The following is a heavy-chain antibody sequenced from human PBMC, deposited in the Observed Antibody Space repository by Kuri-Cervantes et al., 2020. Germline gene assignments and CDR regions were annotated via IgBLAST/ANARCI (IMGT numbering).Heavy chain of an antibody. Sequence: SAVKVSCMASVCTLSSYAISWVRQAPGQGLEWMGGIIPIFGTANYPQKFQGRATSTATEYTSTAYMVPSSLRSEDTAVYYCARGWNYTATYYYYYGMDVWGQGTTVTVSS. V-gene: IGHV1-69*13. D-gene: IGHD1-7*01. CDR3: ARGWNYTATYYYYYGMDV. CDR1: VCTLSSYA. CDR2: IIPIFGTA. J-gene: IGHJ6*02.